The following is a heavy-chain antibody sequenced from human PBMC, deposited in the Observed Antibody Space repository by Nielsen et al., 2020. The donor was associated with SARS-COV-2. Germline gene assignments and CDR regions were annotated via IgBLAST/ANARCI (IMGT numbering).Heavy chain of an antibody. D-gene: IGHD6-13*01. Sequence: ASVKVSCKASGYSFTTYAVNWVRQAPGQGLEWMGWIDTNTGKPTYAQAFTGRFVFSLDTSVSTAYLQISSLKAEDTAVYYCVREGVIAASGTGYNYFDPWGQGTLVTVSS. J-gene: IGHJ5*02. CDR2: IDTNTGKP. V-gene: IGHV7-4-1*02. CDR1: GYSFTTYA. CDR3: VREGVIAASGTGYNYFDP.